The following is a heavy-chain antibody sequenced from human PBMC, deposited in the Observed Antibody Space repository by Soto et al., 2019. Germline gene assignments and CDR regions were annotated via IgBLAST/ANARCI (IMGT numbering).Heavy chain of an antibody. Sequence: GGSLRLSCAASGFTFSSYAMHWVRQAPGKGLEWVAVISYDGSNKYYADSVKGRFTISRDNSKNTLYLQMNSLRAEDAAVYYCARAYSGYDCYYYYGMDVWGQGTTVTVSS. CDR3: ARAYSGYDCYYYYGMDV. CDR2: ISYDGSNK. J-gene: IGHJ6*02. V-gene: IGHV3-30*04. D-gene: IGHD5-12*01. CDR1: GFTFSSYA.